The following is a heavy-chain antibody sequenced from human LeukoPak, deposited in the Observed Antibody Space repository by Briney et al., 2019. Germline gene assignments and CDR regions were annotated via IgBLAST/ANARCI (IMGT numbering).Heavy chain of an antibody. D-gene: IGHD6-13*01. V-gene: IGHV4-34*01. Sequence: SETLSLTCAVYGGSFSGYYWSWIRQPPGKGLEWIGEINHSGSTNYNPSLKSRVTISVDTSKNQFSLKLSSVTAADTAVYYCARGWYGYNWFDPWGQGTLVTVFS. CDR3: ARGWYGYNWFDP. CDR2: INHSGST. CDR1: GGSFSGYY. J-gene: IGHJ5*02.